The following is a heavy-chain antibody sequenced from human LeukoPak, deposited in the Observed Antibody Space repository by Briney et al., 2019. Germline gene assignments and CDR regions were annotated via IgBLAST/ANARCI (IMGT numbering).Heavy chain of an antibody. J-gene: IGHJ4*02. CDR3: ARDSRDTAMVGPDY. CDR1: GFTFSSYS. Sequence: GGSLRLSCAASGFTFSSYSMNWVRQAPGKGLEWVSSISSSSSYIYYADSAKGRFTISRDNAKNSLYLQMNSLRAEDTAVYYCARDSRDTAMVGPDYWGQGTLVTVSS. D-gene: IGHD5-18*01. V-gene: IGHV3-21*01. CDR2: ISSSSSYI.